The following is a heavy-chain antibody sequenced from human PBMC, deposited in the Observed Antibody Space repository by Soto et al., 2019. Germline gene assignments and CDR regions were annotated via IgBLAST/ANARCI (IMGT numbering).Heavy chain of an antibody. CDR2: IDWDGGK. Sequence: SGPTLVNPTQTLTLTCTFSGFSLSTSGMCVSWIRQPPGKALEWLALIDWDGGKYYSTSLKTRLTISKDTSKNQVVLTMTNMDTVDTATYYCARIRRKNYGWGTAFDYGGRETLVTFSS. V-gene: IGHV2-70*01. CDR3: ARIRRKNYGWGTAFDY. D-gene: IGHD3-10*01. CDR1: GFSLSTSGMC. J-gene: IGHJ4*02.